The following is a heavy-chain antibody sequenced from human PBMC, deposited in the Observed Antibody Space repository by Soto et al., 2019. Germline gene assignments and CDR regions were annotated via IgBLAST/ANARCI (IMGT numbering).Heavy chain of an antibody. J-gene: IGHJ4*02. CDR1: GFTVSSNY. CDR3: ASGASGNYR. CDR2: IYSGGTT. D-gene: IGHD3-10*01. Sequence: EVQLVESGGGLVQPGGSLRLSCAASGFTVSSNYMTWVRQAPGKGLEWVSNIYSGGTTSYADSVKDRFTISRDNSKNTLFLQMNSLRDDDTAVYYCASGASGNYRWGQGTLVTVSS. V-gene: IGHV3-66*01.